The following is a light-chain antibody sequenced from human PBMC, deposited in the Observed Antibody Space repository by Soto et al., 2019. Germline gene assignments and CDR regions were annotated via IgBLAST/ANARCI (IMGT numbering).Light chain of an antibody. Sequence: EIVLTQSPCTLSLSPGERVTLSCGASQSLSSNSLAWYQQKPGQAPRLLIYGASSRATGIPDRFSGSGSGTDFTLTISRLEPTDFAVYFCQQYGTSPYTFGQGTKLQIK. J-gene: IGKJ2*01. CDR1: QSLSSNS. CDR3: QQYGTSPYT. V-gene: IGKV3-20*01. CDR2: GAS.